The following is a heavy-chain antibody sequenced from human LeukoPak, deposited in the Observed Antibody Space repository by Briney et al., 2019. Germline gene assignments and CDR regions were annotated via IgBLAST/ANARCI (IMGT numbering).Heavy chain of an antibody. CDR2: INPSGGST. Sequence: ASVKVSCRASGHTSTNNYMHWVRQAPGQGLEWVGMINPSGGSTIYARKFQGRATMTSDTSTNTVYMELSGLRSEDTAIYYCVRSYGDYESWGQGTLVTVSS. D-gene: IGHD4-17*01. J-gene: IGHJ5*02. CDR1: GHTSTNNY. V-gene: IGHV1-46*01. CDR3: VRSYGDYES.